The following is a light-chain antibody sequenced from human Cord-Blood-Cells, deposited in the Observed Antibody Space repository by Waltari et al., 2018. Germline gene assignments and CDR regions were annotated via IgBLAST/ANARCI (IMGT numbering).Light chain of an antibody. V-gene: IGLV2-23*01. Sequence: QSALTQPASVSGSPGQSITIFCTGTSSDVGRYNLVSWYQKHPGKAPKLMIYEGSKRPSGVSNRFSGSKSGNRGSLRISGLQAEDEADYYCCSYAGSSTWVFGGGTKLTVL. J-gene: IGLJ3*02. CDR3: CSYAGSSTWV. CDR2: EGS. CDR1: SSDVGRYNL.